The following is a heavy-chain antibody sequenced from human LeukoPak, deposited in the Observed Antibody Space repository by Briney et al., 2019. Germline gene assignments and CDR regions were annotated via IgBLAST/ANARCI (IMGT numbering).Heavy chain of an antibody. D-gene: IGHD3-10*01. V-gene: IGHV3-23*01. J-gene: IGHJ4*02. CDR1: GFTFSNYG. CDR2: ISSNGGST. CDR3: AKRLWSPDY. Sequence: GGSLRLSCAASGFTFSNYGMSWVRQAPGKGLEWVSAISSNGGSTYCADSVKGRFTISRDNSKNTLYLQMNSLRAEDTAVYYCAKRLWSPDYWGQGTLVTVSS.